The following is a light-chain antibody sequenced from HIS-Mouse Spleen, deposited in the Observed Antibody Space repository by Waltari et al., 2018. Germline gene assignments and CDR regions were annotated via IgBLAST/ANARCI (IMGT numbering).Light chain of an antibody. Sequence: SYELTQPPSVSVSPGQTASITCPVATLGDKYACWYQQKPGQSPVLVIYQDSKRPSGIPERFSGSNSGNTATLTISGTQAMDEADYYCQAWDSSYSVFGGGTKLTVL. J-gene: IGLJ2*01. CDR1: TLGDKY. CDR3: QAWDSSYSV. CDR2: QDS. V-gene: IGLV3-1*01.